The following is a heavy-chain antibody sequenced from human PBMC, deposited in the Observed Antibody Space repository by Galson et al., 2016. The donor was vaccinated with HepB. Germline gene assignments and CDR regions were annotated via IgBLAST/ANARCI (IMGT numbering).Heavy chain of an antibody. J-gene: IGHJ1*01. CDR2: ISYDGSNK. CDR1: GFTFSNYA. D-gene: IGHD3-3*01. CDR3: TRASFTTFGILRGYFQH. Sequence: LRLSCAASGFTFSNYAFHWVRPTPGNGLEWVSVISYDGSNKYYSDSVKGRFIISRDNSTNTIILHMNSLRSEDTGVYHCTRASFTTFGILRGYFQHWGQGSRATVSS. V-gene: IGHV3-30*04.